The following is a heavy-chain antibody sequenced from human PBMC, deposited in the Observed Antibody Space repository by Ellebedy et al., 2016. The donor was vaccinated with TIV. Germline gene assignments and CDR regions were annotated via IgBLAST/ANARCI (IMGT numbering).Heavy chain of an antibody. CDR1: GFTFNSYA. V-gene: IGHV3-23*01. CDR2: ISGGGGST. CDR3: ARVGCSNTSCSL. J-gene: IGHJ4*02. Sequence: GESLKISXAASGFTFNSYAMSWVRQAPGKGLEWVSAISGGGGSTYYADSVKGRFTISRDNSKNTLYLQMNSLRAEDTALYYCARVGCSNTSCSLWGQGTLVTVSS. D-gene: IGHD2-2*01.